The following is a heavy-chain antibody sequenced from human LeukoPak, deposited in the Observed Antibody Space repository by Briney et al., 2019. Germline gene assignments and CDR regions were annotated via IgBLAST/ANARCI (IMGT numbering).Heavy chain of an antibody. CDR3: ARVSFGGVIVNYFDY. D-gene: IGHD3-16*02. CDR2: INWNGGST. Sequence: GGPLRLSCAASGFTFDDYGMSWVRQAPGKGLEWVSGINWNGGSTGYADSVKGRFTISRDNAKNTLYLQMNSLRAEDTALHHCARVSFGGVIVNYFDYWRQGTLVTVSS. CDR1: GFTFDDYG. V-gene: IGHV3-20*01. J-gene: IGHJ4*02.